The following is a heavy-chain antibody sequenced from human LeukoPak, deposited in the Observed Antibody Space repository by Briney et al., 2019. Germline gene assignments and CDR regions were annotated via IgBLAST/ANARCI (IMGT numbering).Heavy chain of an antibody. CDR2: ISWDGGST. Sequence: GGSLRLSCAASGFTFDDYTMHWVRQAPGKGLEWVSLISWDGGSTYYADSVKGRFTISRDNAKNSLYLQMNSLRAEDTAVYYCARVHAGYYYMDVWGKGTTVTISS. V-gene: IGHV3-43*01. D-gene: IGHD3-10*01. J-gene: IGHJ6*03. CDR1: GFTFDDYT. CDR3: ARVHAGYYYMDV.